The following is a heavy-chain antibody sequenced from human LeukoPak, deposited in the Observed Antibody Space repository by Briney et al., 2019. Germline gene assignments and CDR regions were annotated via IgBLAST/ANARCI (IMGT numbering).Heavy chain of an antibody. CDR3: ARVRDSSGWYYFYY. Sequence: TGGSLRLSCAASGFTVSSNYMSWVRQAPGKGLERVSVIYSGGSTYYADSVKGRFTISRHNSKNTLYLQMNSLRAEDTAVYYCARVRDSSGWYYFYYWGQGTLVTVSS. J-gene: IGHJ4*02. D-gene: IGHD6-19*01. V-gene: IGHV3-53*04. CDR1: GFTVSSNY. CDR2: IYSGGST.